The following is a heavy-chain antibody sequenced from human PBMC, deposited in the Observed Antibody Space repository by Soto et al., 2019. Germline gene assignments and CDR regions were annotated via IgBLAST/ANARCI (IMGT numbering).Heavy chain of an antibody. V-gene: IGHV1-3*01. CDR3: ARGEFQDIVVVVAAGWYYFDY. Sequence: ASVKVSCKASGYTFTSYAMHWVRQAPGQRLEWMGWINAGNGNTKYSQKFQGRVTITRDTSASTAYMELSSLRSEDTAVYYCARGEFQDIVVVVAAGWYYFDYWGQGTLVTVS. CDR2: INAGNGNT. CDR1: GYTFTSYA. D-gene: IGHD2-15*01. J-gene: IGHJ4*02.